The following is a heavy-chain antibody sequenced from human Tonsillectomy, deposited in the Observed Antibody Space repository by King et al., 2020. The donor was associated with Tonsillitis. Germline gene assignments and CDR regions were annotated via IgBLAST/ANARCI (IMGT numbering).Heavy chain of an antibody. CDR1: GGTFSSYA. CDR2: IIPILGIA. J-gene: IGHJ4*02. CDR3: ARDSGSGWTDFDY. V-gene: IGHV1-69*04. Sequence: QLVQSGAEVKKPGSSVKVSCKASGGTFSSYAISWVRQAPGQGLEWMGRIIPILGIANYAQKFQGRVTITADKSTSTAYMELSSLRSEDTAVYYCARDSGSGWTDFDYWGQGTLVTVSS. D-gene: IGHD6-19*01.